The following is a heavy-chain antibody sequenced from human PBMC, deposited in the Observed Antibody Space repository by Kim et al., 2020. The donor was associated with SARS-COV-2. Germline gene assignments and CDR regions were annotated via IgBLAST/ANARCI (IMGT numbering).Heavy chain of an antibody. D-gene: IGHD1-7*01. CDR3: ARVLTGTSDAFDV. CDR2: IFYSGSS. V-gene: IGHV4-61*01. CDR1: GGAVRSPRYY. Sequence: SETLSLTCTVSGGAVRSPRYYWSWIRQSPGKRLEWIGYIFYSGSSQYNPSLKSRVTISVDTTKNQFSLRLTSVTAADTAVYFCARVLTGTSDAFDVWGPRTMVTVSS. J-gene: IGHJ3*01.